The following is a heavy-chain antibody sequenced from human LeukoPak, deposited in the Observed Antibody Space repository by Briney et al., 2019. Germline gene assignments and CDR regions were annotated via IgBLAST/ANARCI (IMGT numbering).Heavy chain of an antibody. D-gene: IGHD4-23*01. J-gene: IGHJ4*02. CDR1: GFTFSSYG. CDR2: ISSSGTTI. CDR3: ARDFGSGRRWFDY. Sequence: GGSLRLSCAASGFTFSSYGMSWVRQAPGKGLEWISYISSSGTTIYYADSVKGRFTISRDNAKNSLSLQMNGLRADDTAVYYCARDFGSGRRWFDYCGRGTLVTVSS. V-gene: IGHV3-48*01.